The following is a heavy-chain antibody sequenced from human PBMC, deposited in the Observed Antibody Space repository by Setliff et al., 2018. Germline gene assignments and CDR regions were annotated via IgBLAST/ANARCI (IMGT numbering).Heavy chain of an antibody. J-gene: IGHJ5*02. CDR3: ARDKPIIVGAPMDWFDP. CDR1: GYSISSGYY. V-gene: IGHV4-38-2*02. CDR2: IYHSGST. D-gene: IGHD1-26*01. Sequence: ASETLSLTCTVSGYSISSGYYWGWIRQPPGKGLEWIGSIYHSGSTYYNPSPKSRVTISVDTSKNQFSLKLSSVTAADTAVYYCARDKPIIVGAPMDWFDPWGQGTLVTVSS.